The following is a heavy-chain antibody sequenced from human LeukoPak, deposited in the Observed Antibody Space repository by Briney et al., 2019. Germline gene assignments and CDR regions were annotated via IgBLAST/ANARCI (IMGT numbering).Heavy chain of an antibody. J-gene: IGHJ6*02. CDR3: AKEYQLRGMDV. D-gene: IGHD2-2*01. CDR1: GFTFSSYW. CDR2: INQDGSEK. Sequence: PGGSLRLPCAASGFTFSSYWMSWVRQAPGKGLEWVANINQDGSEKYYVDSVKGRFTISRDNAKNSVYLQMNSLRVEDTAVYYCAKEYQLRGMDVWGQGTTVTVSS. V-gene: IGHV3-7*03.